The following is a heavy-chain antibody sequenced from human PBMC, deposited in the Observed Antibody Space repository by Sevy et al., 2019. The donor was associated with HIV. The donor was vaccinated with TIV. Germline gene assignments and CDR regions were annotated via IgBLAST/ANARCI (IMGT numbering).Heavy chain of an antibody. V-gene: IGHV3-48*01. Sequence: GGSLRLSCAASGFTFSSYSMNWVRQDPGKGLEWVSYISSSSSTIYYADSVKGRFTISRDNAKNSLYLQMNSLRAEDTAVYYCAREGVVPAAMGSWFDPWGQGTLVTVSS. CDR1: GFTFSSYS. CDR3: AREGVVPAAMGSWFDP. J-gene: IGHJ5*02. D-gene: IGHD2-2*01. CDR2: ISSSSSTI.